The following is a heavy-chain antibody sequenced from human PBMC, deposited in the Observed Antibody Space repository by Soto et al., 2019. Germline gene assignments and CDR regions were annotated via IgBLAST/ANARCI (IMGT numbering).Heavy chain of an antibody. J-gene: IGHJ4*02. CDR2: ISGSADRT. D-gene: IGHD2-15*01. CDR1: GFTFSSYA. V-gene: IGHV3-23*01. CDR3: AKQRCSGGSCYLDC. Sequence: LRLSCAASGFTFSSYAMSWVRQAPGKGLNWVSAISGSADRTYYADSVAGRFTISRDTSNNTLYLQMNSLRAEDTAVYYCAKQRCSGGSCYLDCWGQGTLVTVSS.